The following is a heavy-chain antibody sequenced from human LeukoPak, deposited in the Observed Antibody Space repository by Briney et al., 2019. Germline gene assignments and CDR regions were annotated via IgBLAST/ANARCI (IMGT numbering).Heavy chain of an antibody. CDR3: ARPSTSGSGTYSFDY. CDR1: RHSISFYY. V-gene: IGHV4-59*08. D-gene: IGHD3-10*01. J-gene: IGHJ4*02. CDR2: IFYSGST. Sequence: AETLSLTCIVSRHSISFYYWRWIPQPPGKGLEWIGHIFYSGSTNYNPSLKSRVTISVDTPKNQFSLKLTSVTAADTTVYYCARPSTSGSGTYSFDYWGQGTLVTVSS.